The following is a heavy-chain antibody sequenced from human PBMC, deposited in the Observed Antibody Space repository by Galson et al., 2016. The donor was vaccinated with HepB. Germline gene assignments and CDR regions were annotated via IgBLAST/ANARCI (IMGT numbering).Heavy chain of an antibody. D-gene: IGHD5-24*01. CDR3: AKEGWLQSNRYFDS. Sequence: SVKVSCKASGGTFSDYHISWVRQAPGQALEWMGGIIPIFGTAKYAQKVQGRVTISADESTSTAYMELSSLRSEDTAVHYCAKEGWLQSNRYFDSWGQGTLVSVSS. J-gene: IGHJ4*02. V-gene: IGHV1-69*13. CDR2: IIPIFGTA. CDR1: GGTFSDYH.